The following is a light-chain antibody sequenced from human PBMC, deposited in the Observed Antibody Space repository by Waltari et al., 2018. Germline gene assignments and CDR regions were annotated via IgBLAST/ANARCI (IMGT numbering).Light chain of an antibody. Sequence: QSVLTQPPSASGTPGQRVTISCSGSSSNIGSNSVTWYQQLPGTAPKILIYRNKGRPSWVPDRCAGSKSGTSASLAISGVQSEDEADYYCASWDDSLNGFYVFGTGTNVAVL. V-gene: IGLV1-44*01. CDR2: RNK. CDR3: ASWDDSLNGFYV. J-gene: IGLJ1*01. CDR1: SSNIGSNS.